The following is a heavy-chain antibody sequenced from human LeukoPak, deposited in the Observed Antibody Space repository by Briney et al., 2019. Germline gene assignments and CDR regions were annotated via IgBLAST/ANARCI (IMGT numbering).Heavy chain of an antibody. Sequence: GGSLRLSCAASGFTSSNYWMHWVRQAPGKGLVWVSRINSDGSGTGYADSVKGRFTISRDNAKNTLYLQMNSLRAEDTAVYYCAGRSAGNLEYWGQGTLVSVSS. CDR3: AGRSAGNLEY. J-gene: IGHJ4*02. CDR2: INSDGSGT. D-gene: IGHD2-15*01. CDR1: GFTSSNYW. V-gene: IGHV3-74*01.